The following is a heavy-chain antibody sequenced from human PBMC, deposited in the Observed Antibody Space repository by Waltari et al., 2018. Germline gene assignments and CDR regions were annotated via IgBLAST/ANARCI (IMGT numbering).Heavy chain of an antibody. CDR2: IYHSGST. CDR3: ARLAVTDAFDI. J-gene: IGHJ3*02. D-gene: IGHD6-19*01. Sequence: QVQLQESGPGLVKPSETLSLTCAVSGYSISSGYYWGWIRQPPGKGLEWFGSIYHSGSTYSNPSLKSRVTISVDTSKNQFSLKLSSVTAADTAVYYCARLAVTDAFDIWGQGTMVTASS. CDR1: GYSISSGYY. V-gene: IGHV4-38-2*01.